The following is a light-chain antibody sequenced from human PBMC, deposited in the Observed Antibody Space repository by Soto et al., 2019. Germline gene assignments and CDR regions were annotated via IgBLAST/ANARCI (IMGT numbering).Light chain of an antibody. CDR1: QSVSHNY. CDR2: GAS. J-gene: IGKJ4*01. CDR3: QQYDFLPLT. Sequence: EVVLTQSPGTLSLSPGDRATLSCRASQSVSHNYLAWYQQKPGQTPRLLIFGASNRAADIPARFSASGSGTDFTLTISGLEPDDFAVYYCQQYDFLPLTFGGGTRL. V-gene: IGKV3-20*01.